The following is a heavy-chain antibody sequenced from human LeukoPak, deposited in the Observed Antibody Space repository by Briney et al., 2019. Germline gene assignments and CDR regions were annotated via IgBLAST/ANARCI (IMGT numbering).Heavy chain of an antibody. J-gene: IGHJ5*02. D-gene: IGHD3-10*01. Sequence: GGTLRLSCAASGFTFSSYGMSWVRQAPGKGLEWVSAISGRGGRTYYADSVKGRFTISRDNSKNTLYLQMNSLRAEDTAVYYCARARKSGGITMIRGVKDRGWFDPWGQGTLVTVSS. CDR2: ISGRGGRT. CDR3: ARARKSGGITMIRGVKDRGWFDP. CDR1: GFTFSSYG. V-gene: IGHV3-23*01.